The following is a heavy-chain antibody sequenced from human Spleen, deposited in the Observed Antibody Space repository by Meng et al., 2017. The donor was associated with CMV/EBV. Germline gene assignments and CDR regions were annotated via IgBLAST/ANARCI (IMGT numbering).Heavy chain of an antibody. CDR1: GFTFNNHA. D-gene: IGHD2-2*01. J-gene: IGHJ4*02. Sequence: GESLKISCAASGFTFNNHAMNWVRQAPGKGLEWVSVMYSGGSSTFYADSVQGRFTISRDESKNTLYLQMNSLRAEDTALYYCAKCSSTSCRYFDYWGQGTLVTVSS. CDR3: AKCSSTSCRYFDY. CDR2: MYSGGSST. V-gene: IGHV3-23*03.